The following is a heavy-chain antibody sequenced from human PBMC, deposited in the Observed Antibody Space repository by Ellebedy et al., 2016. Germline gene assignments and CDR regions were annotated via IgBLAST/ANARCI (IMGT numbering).Heavy chain of an antibody. Sequence: GESLKISXAASGFTFSSYGMHWVRQAPGKGLEWVAVIWYDGSNKYYADSVKGRFTISRDNSKNTLYLQMNSLRAEDTAVYYCARAKSDFWSGIDYWGQGTLVTVSS. CDR2: IWYDGSNK. J-gene: IGHJ4*02. D-gene: IGHD3-3*01. V-gene: IGHV3-33*01. CDR3: ARAKSDFWSGIDY. CDR1: GFTFSSYG.